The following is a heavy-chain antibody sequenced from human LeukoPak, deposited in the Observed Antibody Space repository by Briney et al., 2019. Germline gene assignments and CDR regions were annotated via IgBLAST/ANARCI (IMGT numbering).Heavy chain of an antibody. D-gene: IGHD3-22*01. J-gene: IGHJ4*02. CDR3: ARTISGYLHGYYFDY. CDR1: GFTFSSYA. CDR2: ISSNGGST. Sequence: GGSLRLSCAASGFTFSSYAMHWVRQAPEKGLEYVSAISSNGGSTYYANSVKGRFTISRDNSKNTLYLQMGSLRAEDMAVYYCARTISGYLHGYYFDYWGQGTLVTVSS. V-gene: IGHV3-64*01.